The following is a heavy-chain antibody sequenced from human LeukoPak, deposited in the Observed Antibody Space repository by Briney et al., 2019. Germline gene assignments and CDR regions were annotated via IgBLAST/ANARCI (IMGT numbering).Heavy chain of an antibody. CDR3: ARHLAYGSGSYDY. CDR2: IYYSGST. V-gene: IGHV4-39*01. J-gene: IGHJ4*02. Sequence: PSETLSLTCTVPGGSISSSSYYWGWIRQPPGKGLEWIGSIYYSGSTYYNPSLKSRVTISVGTSKNQFSLKLCSVTAADTAVYYCARHLAYGSGSYDYWGQGTLVTVSS. CDR1: GGSISSSSYY. D-gene: IGHD3-10*01.